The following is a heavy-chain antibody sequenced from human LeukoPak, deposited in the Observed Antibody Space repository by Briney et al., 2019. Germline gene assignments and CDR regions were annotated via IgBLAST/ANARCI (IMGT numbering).Heavy chain of an antibody. J-gene: IGHJ4*02. CDR1: GFTFSSYS. CDR3: AKGTWDFDY. V-gene: IGHV3-48*04. Sequence: PGGSLRLSCAASGFTFSSYSMNWVRQAPGKGLEWVSYISSSSSTIYYADSVKGRFTISRDNAKNSLYLQMNSLRAEDTALYYCAKGTWDFDYWGQGTLVTVSS. D-gene: IGHD7-27*01. CDR2: ISSSSSTI.